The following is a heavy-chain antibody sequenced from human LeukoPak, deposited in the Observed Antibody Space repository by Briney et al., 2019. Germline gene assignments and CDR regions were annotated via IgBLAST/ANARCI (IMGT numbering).Heavy chain of an antibody. D-gene: IGHD6-13*01. CDR1: AATFTSYA. J-gene: IGHJ6*02. CDR3: ASRHLEPYSSSMYVGMDV. CDR2: IIPIFGTA. V-gene: IGHV1-69*01. Sequence: SGKLSFKSSAATFTSYAISWVRQPPGQGLGWMGGIIPIFGTANYAQKLHGRVTITADESTSTAYMELSSLRSEDTAVYYCASRHLEPYSSSMYVGMDVWGQGTTVTVSS.